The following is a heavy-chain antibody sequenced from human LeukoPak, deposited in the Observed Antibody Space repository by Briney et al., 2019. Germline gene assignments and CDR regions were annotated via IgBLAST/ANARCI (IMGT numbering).Heavy chain of an antibody. CDR2: MHYSGNT. CDR1: GGSISSTNYY. J-gene: IGHJ4*02. CDR3: ARDRRYYDSSGDPAPSFDY. V-gene: IGHV4-39*07. D-gene: IGHD3-22*01. Sequence: PSETLSLTCTVSGGSISSTNYYWGWIRQPPGKGLEWIGSMHYSGNTYYNPSLKSRVIISVDRSKNQFSLRLSSVTAADTAVYYCARDRRYYDSSGDPAPSFDYWGQGTLVTVSS.